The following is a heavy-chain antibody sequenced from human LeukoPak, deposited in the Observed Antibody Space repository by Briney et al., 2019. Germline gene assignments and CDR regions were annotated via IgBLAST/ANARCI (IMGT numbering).Heavy chain of an antibody. CDR1: GGSFSGYY. V-gene: IGHV4-34*01. CDR3: ARPRYGSGSYYKYNAFDI. Sequence: SETLSLTCAVYGGSFSGYYWSWIRQPPGKGLEWIGEINHSGSTNYNPSPKSRVTISVDTSKNQFSLKLSSVTAADTAVYYCARPRYGSGSYYKYNAFDIWGQGTMVTVSS. CDR2: INHSGST. J-gene: IGHJ3*02. D-gene: IGHD3-10*01.